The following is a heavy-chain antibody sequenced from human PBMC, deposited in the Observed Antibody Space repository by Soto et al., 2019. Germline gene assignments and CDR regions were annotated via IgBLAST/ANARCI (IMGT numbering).Heavy chain of an antibody. CDR1: GGSMRSQY. D-gene: IGHD3-22*01. CDR3: ARNEGDYCDSSTYEPNWFVP. J-gene: IGHJ5*02. Sequence: QVQLQESGPGLVKPSETLSLTCTVSGGSMRSQYWSWIRQPPGKGLEWIGYGYYSGRTNYNPSPRSRVTISGDTSKSHFSLKLSSVTAADTAGYYCARNEGDYCDSSTYEPNWFVPGGQGTLVTVSS. V-gene: IGHV4-59*11. CDR2: GYYSGRT.